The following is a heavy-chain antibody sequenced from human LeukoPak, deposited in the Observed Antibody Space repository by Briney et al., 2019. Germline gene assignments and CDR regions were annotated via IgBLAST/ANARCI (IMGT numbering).Heavy chain of an antibody. D-gene: IGHD3-10*01. V-gene: IGHV3-21*01. CDR3: ARSITMVRGVITYFDY. Sequence: GGSLRLSCAASGFTFSSYSMNWVRQAPGKGLKWVSSISSSSSYIYYADSVKGRFTISRDNAKNSLYLQMNSLRAEDTAVYYCARSITMVRGVITYFDYWGQGTLATVSS. J-gene: IGHJ4*02. CDR2: ISSSSSYI. CDR1: GFTFSSYS.